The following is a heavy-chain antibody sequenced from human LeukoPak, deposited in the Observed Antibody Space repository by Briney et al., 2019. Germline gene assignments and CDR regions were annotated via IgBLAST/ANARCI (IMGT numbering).Heavy chain of an antibody. CDR3: ARVPTVTFFDY. CDR1: GGSISSNSYY. CDR2: IYYSGST. V-gene: IGHV4-61*05. J-gene: IGHJ4*02. Sequence: SETLSLTCAVSGGSISSNSYYWGWIRQPPGKGLEWIGYIYYSGSTNYNPSLKSRVTISVDTSKNQFSLKLSSVTAADTAVYYCARVPTVTFFDYWGQGTLVTVSS. D-gene: IGHD4-17*01.